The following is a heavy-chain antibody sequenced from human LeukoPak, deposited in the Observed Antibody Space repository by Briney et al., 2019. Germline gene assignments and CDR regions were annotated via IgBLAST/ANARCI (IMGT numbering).Heavy chain of an antibody. Sequence: AGGSLRLSCAASGFTFHDYAMHWVRQAPGKGLEWVSVISGDGGSTYYADSVKGRFTISRDNSKNSLYLQMNSLRTEDTAMYYCAKDGGYSNNWYGVGYWGQGTPVTVSS. CDR1: GFTFHDYA. D-gene: IGHD6-13*01. J-gene: IGHJ4*02. V-gene: IGHV3-43*02. CDR3: AKDGGYSNNWYGVGY. CDR2: ISGDGGST.